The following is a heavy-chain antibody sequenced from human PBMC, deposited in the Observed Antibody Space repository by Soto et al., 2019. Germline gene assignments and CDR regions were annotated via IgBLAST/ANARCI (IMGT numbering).Heavy chain of an antibody. CDR3: AKGIAYYYYGMDV. V-gene: IGHV3-30*18. CDR1: GFTFSSYG. D-gene: IGHD2-21*01. CDR2: ISYDGSNK. J-gene: IGHJ6*02. Sequence: QVQLVESGGGVVQPGRSLRLSCAASGFTFSSYGMHWVRQAPGKGLEWVGVISYDGSNKYYADSVKGRFTISRDNSKNTLYLQMNSLRAEDTAVYYCAKGIAYYYYGMDVWGQGTTVTVSS.